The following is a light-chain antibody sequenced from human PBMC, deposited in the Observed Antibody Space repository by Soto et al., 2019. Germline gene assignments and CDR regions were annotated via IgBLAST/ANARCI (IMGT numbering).Light chain of an antibody. J-gene: IGKJ2*01. Sequence: EIVLTQSPGTLSLSPGERVTLSCRSRQSVSSTYVAWYQQKPGQAPRLLIYGASSRATGISERFSGRVSGTDFKLTISIRETEDVAVEYCQKYDNTVYTLRYGTKPE. CDR2: GAS. CDR1: QSVSSTY. CDR3: QKYDNTVYT. V-gene: IGKV3-20*01.